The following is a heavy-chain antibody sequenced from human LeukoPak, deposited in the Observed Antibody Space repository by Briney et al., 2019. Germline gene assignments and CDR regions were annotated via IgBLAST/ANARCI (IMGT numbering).Heavy chain of an antibody. D-gene: IGHD3-22*01. V-gene: IGHV4-34*01. CDR3: ARRTPILKNYDSDPIDAFDI. Sequence: SETLSLTCAVHGGSFSGYYWSWIRQPPGKGLEWIGEINHSGSTNYNPSLKSRVTISVDTSKNQFSLKLSSVTAADTAVYYCARRTPILKNYDSDPIDAFDIWGQGTMVTVSS. J-gene: IGHJ3*02. CDR2: INHSGST. CDR1: GGSFSGYY.